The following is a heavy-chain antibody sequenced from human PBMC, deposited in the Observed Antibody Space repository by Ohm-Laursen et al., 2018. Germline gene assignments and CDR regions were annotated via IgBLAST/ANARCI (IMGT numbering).Heavy chain of an antibody. CDR1: GFTFSSYS. V-gene: IGHV3-21*04. Sequence: SLRLSCAASGFTFSSYSMNWVRQAPGKGLEWVSSISSSSSYIYYADSVKGRFTISRDNAKNSLYLQMNSLRADDTAVYYCANHRSATWVHKRFDYWGQGTLVTVSS. CDR3: ANHRSATWVHKRFDY. J-gene: IGHJ4*02. D-gene: IGHD5-24*01. CDR2: ISSSSSYI.